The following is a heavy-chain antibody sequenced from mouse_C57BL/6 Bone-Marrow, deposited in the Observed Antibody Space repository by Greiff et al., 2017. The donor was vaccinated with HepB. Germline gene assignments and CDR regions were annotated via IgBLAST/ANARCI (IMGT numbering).Heavy chain of an antibody. D-gene: IGHD1-1*01. Sequence: VQLQQSGPELVKPGASVKISCKASGYAFSSSWMNWVKQRPGKGLEWIGRIYPGDGDTNYNGKFKGKATLTADKSSSTAYMQLSSLTSEDSAVYFCARKGYYYGSKSFFDYWGQGTTLTVSS. V-gene: IGHV1-82*01. CDR3: ARKGYYYGSKSFFDY. J-gene: IGHJ2*01. CDR2: IYPGDGDT. CDR1: GYAFSSSW.